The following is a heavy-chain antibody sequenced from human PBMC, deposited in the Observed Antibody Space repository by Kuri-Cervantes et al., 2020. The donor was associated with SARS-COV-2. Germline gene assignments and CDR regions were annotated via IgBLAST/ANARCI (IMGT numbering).Heavy chain of an antibody. Sequence: GESLKISCAASGFTFSSYSMNWVRQAPGKGLEWVSGINWNGGSTGYADSVKGRFTISGDNAKNSLYLQMNSLRAEDTALYYCARDLSYLGMEDYWGQGTLVTVSS. D-gene: IGHD7-27*01. CDR2: INWNGGST. CDR3: ARDLSYLGMEDY. V-gene: IGHV3-20*04. CDR1: GFTFSSYS. J-gene: IGHJ4*02.